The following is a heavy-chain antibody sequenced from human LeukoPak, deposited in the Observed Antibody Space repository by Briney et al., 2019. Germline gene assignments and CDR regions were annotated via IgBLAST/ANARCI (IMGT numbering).Heavy chain of an antibody. CDR3: ARGFLGYCSSTSCYVSSSLDY. J-gene: IGHJ4*02. V-gene: IGHV3-11*04. CDR2: ISSSCSTI. CDR1: GFTFSDYY. D-gene: IGHD2-2*01. Sequence: GGSLRLSCAASGFTFSDYYMSWIRQAPGKGLEWVSYISSSCSTIYYADSVKGRFTISRDNAKNSLYLQMNSLRAEDTAVYYCARGFLGYCSSTSCYVSSSLDYWGQGTLVTVSS.